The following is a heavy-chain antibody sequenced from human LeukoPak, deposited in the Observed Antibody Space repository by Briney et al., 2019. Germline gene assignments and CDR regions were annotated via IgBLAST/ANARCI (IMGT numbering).Heavy chain of an antibody. CDR1: GGSFSGYY. CDR3: ASGYYLGGDDAFDI. V-gene: IGHV4-34*01. CDR2: INHSGST. J-gene: IGHJ3*02. D-gene: IGHD3-16*01. Sequence: SETLSLTCAVYGGSFSGYYWSWIRQPPGKGLEWIGEINHSGSTNYNPSLKSRVTISVDTSKNQFSLKLSSVTAADTAVYYCASGYYLGGDDAFDIWGQGTMVTVSS.